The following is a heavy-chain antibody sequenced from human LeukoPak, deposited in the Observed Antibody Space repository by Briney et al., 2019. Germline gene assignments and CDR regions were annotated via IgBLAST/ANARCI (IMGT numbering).Heavy chain of an antibody. J-gene: IGHJ4*02. CDR1: GFTLSSYE. V-gene: IGHV3-23*01. D-gene: IGHD2-8*02. Sequence: GGSLRLSCTASGFTLSSYEMSWIRPAPGKGLEWVSSIDYSGGSTYYADSVKGRFTISRDNSKSTLSLQMTSLRAEDTAIYYCATYRQVLLPFESWGQGTLVTVSS. CDR2: IDYSGGST. CDR3: ATYRQVLLPFES.